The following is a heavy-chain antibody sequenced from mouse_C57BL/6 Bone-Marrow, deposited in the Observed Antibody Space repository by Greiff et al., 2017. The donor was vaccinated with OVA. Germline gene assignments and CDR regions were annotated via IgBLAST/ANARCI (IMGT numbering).Heavy chain of an antibody. V-gene: IGHV14-4*01. Sequence: EVKLVESGAELVRPGASVKLSCTASGFNIKDDYMHWVKQRPEQGLEWIGWIDPENGDTEYASKFQGKATITADTSSNTAYLQLSSLTSEDTAVYYCTTYYGSSWFAYWGQGTLVTVSA. J-gene: IGHJ3*01. CDR2: IDPENGDT. CDR3: TTYYGSSWFAY. D-gene: IGHD1-1*01. CDR1: GFNIKDDY.